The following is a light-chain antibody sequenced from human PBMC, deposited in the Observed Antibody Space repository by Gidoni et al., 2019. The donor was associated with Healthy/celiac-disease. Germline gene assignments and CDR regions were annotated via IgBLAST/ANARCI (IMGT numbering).Light chain of an antibody. CDR2: GKN. Sequence: SSELTQDPAVSVALGQTVRITCQGDSLRSYYASWYQQKPGQAPVLVIYGKNNRPSGIPDRFSGSSSGNTASLTITGAQAEDEADYYCNSRDSSGNHRVVFGGGTKRTVL. CDR3: NSRDSSGNHRVV. J-gene: IGLJ2*01. CDR1: SLRSYY. V-gene: IGLV3-19*01.